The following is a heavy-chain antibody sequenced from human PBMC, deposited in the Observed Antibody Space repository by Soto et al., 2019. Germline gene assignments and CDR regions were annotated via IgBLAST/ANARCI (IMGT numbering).Heavy chain of an antibody. CDR1: GFTFSSYA. V-gene: IGHV3-23*01. J-gene: IGHJ4*02. CDR3: AKPDYGSGAYYNPSFDS. D-gene: IGHD3-10*01. CDR2: ISGSGGGT. Sequence: PGGSLRLSCAASGFTFSSYAMSWVRQAPGKGLEWVSVISGSGGGTYYADSVKGRFTISRDNSKNTLYLQMNSLRAEDTAVYYCAKPDYGSGAYYNPSFDSWGQGTLVTVSS.